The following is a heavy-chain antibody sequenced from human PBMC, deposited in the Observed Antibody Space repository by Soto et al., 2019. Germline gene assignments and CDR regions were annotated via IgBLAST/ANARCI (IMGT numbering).Heavy chain of an antibody. Sequence: AGGSLRLSCAASGFTFSSYSMNWVRQAPGKGLEWVSSISSSSSYIYYADSVKGRFTISRDNAKNSLYLQMNSLRAEDTAVHYCARGQLGKFIPYGMDVWGQGTTVTVSS. J-gene: IGHJ6*02. V-gene: IGHV3-21*01. CDR3: ARGQLGKFIPYGMDV. CDR2: ISSSSSYI. D-gene: IGHD2-2*01. CDR1: GFTFSSYS.